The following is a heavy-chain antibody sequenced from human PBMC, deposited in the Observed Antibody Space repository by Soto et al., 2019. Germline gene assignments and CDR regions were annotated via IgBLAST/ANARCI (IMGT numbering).Heavy chain of an antibody. V-gene: IGHV3-30-3*01. CDR2: ISYDGSNK. D-gene: IGHD6-19*01. J-gene: IGHJ4*02. CDR3: ARDLTVAGTLYYFDY. Sequence: ESGGGVVQPGRSLRLSCAASGFTFSSYAMHWVRQAPGKGLEWVAVISYDGSNKYYADSVKGRFTISRDNSKNTLYLQMNSLRAEDTAVYYCARDLTVAGTLYYFDYWGQGTLVTVSS. CDR1: GFTFSSYA.